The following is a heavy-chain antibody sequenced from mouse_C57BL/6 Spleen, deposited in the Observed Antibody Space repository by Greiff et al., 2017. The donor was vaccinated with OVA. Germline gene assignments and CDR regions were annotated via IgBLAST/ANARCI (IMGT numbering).Heavy chain of an antibody. J-gene: IGHJ2*01. Sequence: QVQLQQPGAELVKPGASVKLSCKASGYTFTSYWMQWVKQRPGQGLEWIGEIDPSDSYTNYNQKFKGKATLTVDTSSSTAYMQLSSLTSEDSAVYYCARQILDYWGQGTTLTVSS. CDR2: IDPSDSYT. V-gene: IGHV1-50*01. CDR3: ARQILDY. CDR1: GYTFTSYW.